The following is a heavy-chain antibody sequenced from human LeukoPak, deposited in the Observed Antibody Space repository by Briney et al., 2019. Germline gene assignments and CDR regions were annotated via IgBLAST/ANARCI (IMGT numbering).Heavy chain of an antibody. CDR1: GYSISSGYY. Sequence: KTSETLSLTCAVSGYSISSGYYWGWIRPPPGKGLEWIGIIYHSGSTYYNPSLKSRVTISVDTSKNQFSLKLSSVTAADTAVYYCARVGYDFWSGYYFDYWGQGTLVTVSS. V-gene: IGHV4-38-2*01. J-gene: IGHJ4*02. CDR2: IYHSGST. D-gene: IGHD3-3*01. CDR3: ARVGYDFWSGYYFDY.